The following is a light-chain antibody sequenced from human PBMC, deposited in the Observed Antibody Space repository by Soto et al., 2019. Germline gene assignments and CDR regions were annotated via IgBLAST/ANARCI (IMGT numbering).Light chain of an antibody. V-gene: IGLV2-23*02. Sequence: QSALTQPASVSGSPGPSITISCTSSEVGTYNLVSWYQHHPGKAPKLMIYDVSKRPSGVSNRFSGSKSGNTASLTISGLQAEDEADYYCCSYAGSSTVVFGGGTKLTVL. CDR3: CSYAGSSTVV. CDR2: DVS. J-gene: IGLJ2*01. CDR1: SSEVGTYNL.